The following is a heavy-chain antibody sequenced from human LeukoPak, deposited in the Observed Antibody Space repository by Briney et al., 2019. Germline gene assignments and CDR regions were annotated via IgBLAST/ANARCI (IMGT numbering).Heavy chain of an antibody. Sequence: SETLSLTCTVSGGSISSYYWSWIRQPPGKGLEWIGYIYYSGSTNYNPSLKSRVTISVDTSKNRFSLKLSSVTAADTAVYYCARDADGGISGFDYWGQGALVTVSS. CDR3: ARDADGGISGFDY. CDR1: GGSISSYY. J-gene: IGHJ4*02. V-gene: IGHV4-59*12. D-gene: IGHD2-21*01. CDR2: IYYSGST.